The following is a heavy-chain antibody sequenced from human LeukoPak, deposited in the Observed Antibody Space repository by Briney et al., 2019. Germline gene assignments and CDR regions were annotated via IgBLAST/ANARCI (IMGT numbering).Heavy chain of an antibody. J-gene: IGHJ6*03. CDR1: GYTFTSYG. D-gene: IGHD2-2*01. CDR2: IIPIFGTA. V-gene: IGHV1-69*13. CDR3: AVGYCSSTSCYSRGYYYYYMDV. Sequence: SVKVSCKASGYTFTSYGINWVRQAPGQGLEWMGGIIPIFGTANYAQKFQGRVTITADESTSTAYMELSSLRSEDTAVYYCAVGYCSSTSCYSRGYYYYYMDVWGKGTTVTVSS.